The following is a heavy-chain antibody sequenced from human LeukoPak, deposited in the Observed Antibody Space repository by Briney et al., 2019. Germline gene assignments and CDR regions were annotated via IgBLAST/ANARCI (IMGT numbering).Heavy chain of an antibody. Sequence: GASVKVSCKASGYTFTSYGISWVRQAPGQGLEWMGWISAYNGNTNYAQKLQGRVTMTTDTSTSTAYMELRSLRSEDTAVYYCARGAKYSSSWYRPYYYYMDVWGKGTTVTVSS. J-gene: IGHJ6*03. CDR2: ISAYNGNT. V-gene: IGHV1-18*01. CDR3: ARGAKYSSSWYRPYYYYMDV. CDR1: GYTFTSYG. D-gene: IGHD6-13*01.